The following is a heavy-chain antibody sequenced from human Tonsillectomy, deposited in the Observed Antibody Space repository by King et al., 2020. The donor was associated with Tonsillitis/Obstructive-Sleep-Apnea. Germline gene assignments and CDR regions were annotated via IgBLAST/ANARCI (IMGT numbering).Heavy chain of an antibody. V-gene: IGHV3-21*01. J-gene: IGHJ6*02. CDR1: GFTFNSYS. D-gene: IGHD4-17*01. CDR2: ISGSSSYI. CDR3: ATAYGDTPYYYGMDV. Sequence: VQLVESGGGLVKPGGSLRLSCAASGFTFNSYSMNWVRQAPGKGLEWVSSISGSSSYIYYADSVKGRFTISRDNAQNSLFLQMNSLRAEDTAVYYCATAYGDTPYYYGMDVWGQGTTVTVSS.